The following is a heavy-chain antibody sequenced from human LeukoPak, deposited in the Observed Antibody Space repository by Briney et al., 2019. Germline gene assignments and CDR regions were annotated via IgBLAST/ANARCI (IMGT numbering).Heavy chain of an antibody. V-gene: IGHV3-15*01. J-gene: IGHJ4*02. CDR1: GFIFRNAW. Sequence: GGSLRLSCGASGFIFRNAWMTWVRQAPGKGLEWVGRIKSNPDGGTADYGAAVKGRFTISRDDSRNVLYLQLRNLRAEDTAVYYCTTLSYDVHYWGRGTLVTVSS. CDR3: TTLSYDVHY. D-gene: IGHD3-3*01. CDR2: IKSNPDGGTA.